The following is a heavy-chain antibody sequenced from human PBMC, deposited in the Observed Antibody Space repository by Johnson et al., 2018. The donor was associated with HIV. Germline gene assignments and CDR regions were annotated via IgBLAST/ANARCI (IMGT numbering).Heavy chain of an antibody. CDR3: AREEGVGDDYGCKSAFDI. Sequence: HVQLVESGGGVVQPGRSLRLSCAASGFTFSSYAMHWVRQAPGKGLEWVAVISYDGSNKYYADSVKGRFTISRDNSKNTLYLQMNSLRAEDTAVYYCAREEGVGDDYGCKSAFDIWGQGTIVTVSS. J-gene: IGHJ3*02. CDR2: ISYDGSNK. D-gene: IGHD4-23*01. CDR1: GFTFSSYA. V-gene: IGHV3-30-3*01.